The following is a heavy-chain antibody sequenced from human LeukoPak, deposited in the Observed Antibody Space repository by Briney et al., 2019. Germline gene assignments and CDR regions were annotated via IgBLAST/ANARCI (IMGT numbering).Heavy chain of an antibody. V-gene: IGHV3-48*03. CDR1: GFTFSSYE. Sequence: GGSLRLSCAASGFTFSSYEMNWVRQAPGKGLEWVSYISSSGSNIYYADSVKGRFTISRDNAKNSLYLQMNSLRAEDTAVYYCARMHGEIDYWGQGILVTGSS. CDR2: ISSSGSNI. D-gene: IGHD3-10*01. CDR3: ARMHGEIDY. J-gene: IGHJ4*02.